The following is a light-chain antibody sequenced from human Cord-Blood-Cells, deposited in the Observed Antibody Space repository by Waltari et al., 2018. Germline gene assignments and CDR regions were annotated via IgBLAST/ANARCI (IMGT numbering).Light chain of an antibody. J-gene: IGKJ3*01. V-gene: IGKV1-6*01. CDR2: AAS. CDR1: QGIRND. Sequence: AIQMTQSPSYLSASVGDRVTITCRASQGIRNDLGWYQQKPGKAPKLLIYAASSLQSGVPSRFSGIGSGTDFTLTISSLQPEDFATYYGLQDYNYPFTFGPGTKVDIK. CDR3: LQDYNYPFT.